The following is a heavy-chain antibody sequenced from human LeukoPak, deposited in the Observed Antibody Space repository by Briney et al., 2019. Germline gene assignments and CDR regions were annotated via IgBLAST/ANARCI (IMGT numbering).Heavy chain of an antibody. CDR1: GYTFTSYD. J-gene: IGHJ5*02. Sequence: ASVKVSCKASGYTFTSYDVNWVRQATGQGLEWMGWMNPNSGNTGYAQKFQGRVTITRNTSISTAYMELSSLRSEDTAVYYCARSALRARWFDPWGQGTLVTVSS. V-gene: IGHV1-8*03. CDR2: MNPNSGNT. CDR3: ARSALRARWFDP.